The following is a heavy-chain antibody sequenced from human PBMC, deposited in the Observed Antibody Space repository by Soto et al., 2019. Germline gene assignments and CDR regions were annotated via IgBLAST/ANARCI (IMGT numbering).Heavy chain of an antibody. CDR3: AKDRVSISGWYSGGDY. D-gene: IGHD6-19*01. J-gene: IGHJ4*02. Sequence: EVQLLESGGGLVQPGGSLRLSCAASGFTFSSYAMSWVRQAPGKGLEWVSAISGSGGSTYYADSVKGRFTISRDNSKNTLDLQMNSLRAEDTAVYYCAKDRVSISGWYSGGDYWGQGTLVTVSS. CDR2: ISGSGGST. V-gene: IGHV3-23*01. CDR1: GFTFSSYA.